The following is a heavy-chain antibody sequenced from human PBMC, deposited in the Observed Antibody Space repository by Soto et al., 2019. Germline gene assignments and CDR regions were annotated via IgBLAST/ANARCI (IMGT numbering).Heavy chain of an antibody. D-gene: IGHD4-4*01. CDR3: ARSVGAIYSY. CDR1: GGSITSGAYY. V-gene: IGHV4-31*03. J-gene: IGHJ4*02. Sequence: QVQLQESGPGLVKPSQTLSLTCTVSGGSITSGAYYWSWIRQHPGKGLEWIGSIYYRGTTYYNPSLRSRLXXXXXXSEIQFSLKLSSVTAADTAVYYCARSVGAIYSYWGQGTLVTVSS. CDR2: IYYRGTT.